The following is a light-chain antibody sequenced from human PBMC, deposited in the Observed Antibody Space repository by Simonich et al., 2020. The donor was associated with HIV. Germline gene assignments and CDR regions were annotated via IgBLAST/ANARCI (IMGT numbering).Light chain of an antibody. V-gene: IGKV3-15*01. CDR3: HQYNNWPT. Sequence: EIVMTQSPATLSVSPGERATLSCRASQSVSSNLAWYQHKPGQAPRLLIDGASTRATGIPARFSGSGSGTEFTLSISSMQSEDFAVYYCHQYNNWPTFGGGTKVEIK. CDR1: QSVSSN. J-gene: IGKJ4*01. CDR2: GAS.